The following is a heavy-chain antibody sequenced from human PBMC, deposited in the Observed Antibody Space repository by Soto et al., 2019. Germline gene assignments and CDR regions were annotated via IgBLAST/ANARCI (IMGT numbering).Heavy chain of an antibody. J-gene: IGHJ4*02. V-gene: IGHV3-13*01. D-gene: IGHD3-3*01. Sequence: EVQLVESGGGLVQPGGSLRLSCAASGFTFSSYDMHWVRQATGKGLEWVSAIGTAGDTYYPGSVKGRFTISRENAKNSLYLQMNSLRVEDTAVYYCGPLGNFGVVMGHWGQGTLVTVSS. CDR2: IGTAGDT. CDR1: GFTFSSYD. CDR3: GPLGNFGVVMGH.